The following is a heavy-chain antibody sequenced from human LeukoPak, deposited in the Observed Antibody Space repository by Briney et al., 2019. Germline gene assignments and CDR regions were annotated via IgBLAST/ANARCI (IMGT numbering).Heavy chain of an antibody. CDR3: AKVGTGYSSGWYYFDY. V-gene: IGHV3-23*01. Sequence: GGSLRLSCAASGFTFSSYAMSWVRQAPGKGLEWVSAISGSGGSTYYADSVKGRFTISRDNSKNTLYLQMNSLRAEDTAVYYCAKVGTGYSSGWYYFDYWSQGTLVTVSS. CDR1: GFTFSSYA. D-gene: IGHD6-19*01. J-gene: IGHJ4*02. CDR2: ISGSGGST.